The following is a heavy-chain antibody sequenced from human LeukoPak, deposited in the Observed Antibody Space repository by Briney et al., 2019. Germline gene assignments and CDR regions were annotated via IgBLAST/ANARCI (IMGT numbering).Heavy chain of an antibody. CDR2: IYHSGST. J-gene: IGHJ4*02. D-gene: IGHD6-19*01. CDR1: GGSISSGGYY. V-gene: IGHV4-30-2*01. CDR3: AKVTGRPYSSSYIDT. Sequence: PSQTLSLTCTVSGGSISSGGYYWSWIRQPPGKGLEWIGYIYHSGSTYYNPSLKSRVTISVDRSKNQFSLKLSSVTAADTAVFFCAKVTGRPYSSSYIDTWGQGTLVTVSS.